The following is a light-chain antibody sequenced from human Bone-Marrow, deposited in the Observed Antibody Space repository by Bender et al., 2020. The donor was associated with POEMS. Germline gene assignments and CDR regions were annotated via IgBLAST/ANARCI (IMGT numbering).Light chain of an antibody. Sequence: QSALTQPASVSGSPGQSITISCTGTSSDVGNYNLVSWYQQHPGKAPKVIIYDVTKRPSGVPDRFSGSKSGNTASLTISGTQTMDEADYYCQSWGSNTAVFGGGTKLTVL. CDR3: QSWGSNTAV. CDR1: SSDVGNYNL. V-gene: IGLV2-14*02. J-gene: IGLJ2*01. CDR2: DVT.